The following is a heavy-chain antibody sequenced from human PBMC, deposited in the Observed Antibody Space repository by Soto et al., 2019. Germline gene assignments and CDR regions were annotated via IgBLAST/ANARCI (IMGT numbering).Heavy chain of an antibody. CDR2: MNPNSGNT. Sequence: QVQLVQSGAEVKKPGASVKVSCKASGYTFTSYDINWVRQSTGQGLEWMVWMNPNSGNTCYAQKSQHRVTITRHTSISTAYMELSSLRSEDTAVYSCARDIAVAGTDWFDPWGQGTLVTVSS. CDR1: GYTFTSYD. J-gene: IGHJ5*02. CDR3: ARDIAVAGTDWFDP. V-gene: IGHV1-8*01. D-gene: IGHD6-19*01.